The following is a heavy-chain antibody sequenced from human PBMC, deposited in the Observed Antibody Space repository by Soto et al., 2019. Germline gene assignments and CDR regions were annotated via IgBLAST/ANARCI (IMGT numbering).Heavy chain of an antibody. V-gene: IGHV3-30*03. CDR2: MSYDGTKQ. Sequence: GGSLRLSCAASGFTFSTYGMRWVRQAPGKGLEWVAAMSYDGTKQYYVDSVKGRFTISRDNSKNTLYLQMNSLRAEDTAVYYCARELLPFPYAFDIWGQGTMVTVSS. J-gene: IGHJ3*02. CDR1: GFTFSTYG. CDR3: ARELLPFPYAFDI. D-gene: IGHD2-15*01.